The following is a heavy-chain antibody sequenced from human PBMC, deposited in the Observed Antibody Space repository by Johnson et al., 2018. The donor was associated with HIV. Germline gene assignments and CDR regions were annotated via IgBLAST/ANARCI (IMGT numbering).Heavy chain of an antibody. D-gene: IGHD5-24*01. CDR1: GFTFSSYW. J-gene: IGHJ3*02. CDR2: INTDGSST. CDR3: ARACRDGYTCDAFDI. Sequence: VQLVESGGGLVQPGGSLRLSCAASGFTFSSYWMHWVRQAPGKGLVWISRINTDGSSTGYADSVKGRFTISRDNSKNTLYLQMNSLRAEDTAVYYCARACRDGYTCDAFDIWGQGTMVTVSS. V-gene: IGHV3-74*02.